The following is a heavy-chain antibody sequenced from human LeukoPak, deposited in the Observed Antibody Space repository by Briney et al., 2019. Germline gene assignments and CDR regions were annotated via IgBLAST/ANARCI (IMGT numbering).Heavy chain of an antibody. J-gene: IGHJ4*02. CDR3: ARANRDSSGNCEAYFDC. Sequence: GGSLRLSCAATGFTFSSYSMNWVRQAPGKGLEWVSPISSTSNDRYSADSAKGRSTLSRDNATNSMYQQMNSLRAEDMAVYSCARANRDSSGNCEAYFDCWGQGTLVTVSS. CDR1: GFTFSSYS. D-gene: IGHD6-25*01. V-gene: IGHV3-21*01. CDR2: ISSTSNDR.